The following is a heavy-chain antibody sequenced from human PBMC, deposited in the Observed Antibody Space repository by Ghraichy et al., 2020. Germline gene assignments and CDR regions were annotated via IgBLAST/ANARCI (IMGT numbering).Heavy chain of an antibody. CDR3: ARDFSSAGGYFDY. Sequence: SETLSLTCTVSGGSISSYYWSWIRQPPGKGLEWIGYIYYSGSTNYNPSLKSRVTISVDTSKNQFSLKLSSVTAADTAVYYCARDFSSAGGYFDYWGQGTLVTVSS. CDR2: IYYSGST. V-gene: IGHV4-59*01. D-gene: IGHD3-3*01. J-gene: IGHJ4*02. CDR1: GGSISSYY.